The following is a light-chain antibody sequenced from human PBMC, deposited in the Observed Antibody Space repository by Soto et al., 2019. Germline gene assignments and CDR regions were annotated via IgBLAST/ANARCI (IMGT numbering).Light chain of an antibody. V-gene: IGKV3-11*01. CDR2: DTS. CDR3: QQSGNWPLT. J-gene: IGKJ3*01. CDR1: QSVASS. Sequence: EIVLTQSPGTLSLSPGEGATLSCRASQSVASSLAWYQHKPGQAPRLLIYDTSKRATGIPARFSGSGSATDFSLTVSSLEPEDFAVYYCQQSGNWPLTFGPGTKVDIK.